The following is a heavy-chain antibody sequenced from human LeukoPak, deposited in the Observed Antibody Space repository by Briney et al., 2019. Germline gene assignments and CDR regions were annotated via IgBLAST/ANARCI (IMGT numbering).Heavy chain of an antibody. D-gene: IGHD2-21*02. CDR3: ARVVVVTATHPYNWFDP. CDR1: GYTFTSYG. J-gene: IGHJ5*02. CDR2: ISAYNGNT. V-gene: IGHV1-18*01. Sequence: GASVKVSCKASGYTFTSYGISWVRQAPGQGFEWMGWISAYNGNTKYAQKLQGRVTMTTDTSTSTAYMELRSLRSDDTAVYYCARVVVVTATHPYNWFDPWGQGTLVTVSS.